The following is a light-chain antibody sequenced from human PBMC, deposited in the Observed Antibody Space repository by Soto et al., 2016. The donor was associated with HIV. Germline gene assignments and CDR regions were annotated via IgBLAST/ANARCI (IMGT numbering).Light chain of an antibody. Sequence: DIQLTQSPSFLSASVGDRVTITCRASQGISSYLAWYQQKPGKAPKLLIYAASTLQSGVPSRFSGSGSGTDFTLTISCLRSEDFATYYCQQYYSYPQTFGQGTKVEIK. CDR1: QGISSY. CDR3: QQYYSYPQT. V-gene: IGKV1-9*01. J-gene: IGKJ1*01. CDR2: AAS.